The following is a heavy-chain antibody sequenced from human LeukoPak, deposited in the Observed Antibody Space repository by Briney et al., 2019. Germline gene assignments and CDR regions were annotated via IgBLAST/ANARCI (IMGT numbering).Heavy chain of an antibody. CDR1: EFPRRTSAGG. CDR3: ASARFGDFFDY. V-gene: IGHV2-5*02. CDR2: SYWDDDK. J-gene: IGHJ4*02. Sequence: SGPTEMKLTQTRTLTCTFSEFPRRTSAGGVAWIRQPPEKALEWHALSYWDDDKRYSPSLNSKLTITKDTSKNQVVLTVTNMDPVHTATYYCASARFGDFFDYWGQGTLVTVSS. D-gene: IGHD3-10*01.